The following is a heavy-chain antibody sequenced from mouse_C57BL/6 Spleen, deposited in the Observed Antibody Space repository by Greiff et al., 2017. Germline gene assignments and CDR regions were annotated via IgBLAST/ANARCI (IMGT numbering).Heavy chain of an antibody. Sequence: QVQLQQPGAELVRPGSSVKLSCKASGYTFTSYWMDWVKQRPGQGLEWIGNIYPSDSETHCNQKFKDKATLTVDKSSSTAYMQLSSLTSEDSAVYYCAREDGNYGRGFAYWGQGTLVTVSA. CDR2: IYPSDSET. J-gene: IGHJ3*01. CDR1: GYTFTSYW. D-gene: IGHD2-1*01. CDR3: AREDGNYGRGFAY. V-gene: IGHV1-61*01.